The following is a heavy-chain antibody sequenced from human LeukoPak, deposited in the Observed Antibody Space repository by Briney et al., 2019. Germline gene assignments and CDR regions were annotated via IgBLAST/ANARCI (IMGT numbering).Heavy chain of an antibody. Sequence: GASVKVSCKASGYTFSGYSMHWVRQAPGQGLEWMGRINPNSGVTYYAQKFQGRVTMTSDTSITTAYMELSGLTSDDTATYYCARDASNWSAFDSWGQGTLVIVSS. CDR2: INPNSGVT. V-gene: IGHV1-2*06. CDR3: ARDASNWSAFDS. D-gene: IGHD1-20*01. CDR1: GYTFSGYS. J-gene: IGHJ5*01.